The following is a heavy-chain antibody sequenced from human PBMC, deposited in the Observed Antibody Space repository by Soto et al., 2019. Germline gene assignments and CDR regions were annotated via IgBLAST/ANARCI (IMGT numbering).Heavy chain of an antibody. CDR1: GFSLTTSGRG. J-gene: IGHJ3*01. CDR3: AHRLAIMDAVDV. Sequence: QITLKESGPTLVKPTQTLTLTCTFSGFSLTTSGRGVGWIRQPPGKALEWLALFFWGDDKRYSPSLKTRRTTSKDAFKNQGVLTITNMGPEDTATYSCAHRLAIMDAVDVWGQGPVVTVSS. D-gene: IGHD3-16*01. V-gene: IGHV2-5*02. CDR2: FFWGDDK.